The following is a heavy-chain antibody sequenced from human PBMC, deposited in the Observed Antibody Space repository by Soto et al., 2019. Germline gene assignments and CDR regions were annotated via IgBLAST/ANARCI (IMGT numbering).Heavy chain of an antibody. J-gene: IGHJ6*02. CDR1: GFTLSSYG. CDR3: AKDHESSSWYRYYYYGMDV. D-gene: IGHD6-13*01. CDR2: ISYDGSNK. V-gene: IGHV3-30*18. Sequence: XGSLRLSCAASGFTLSSYGLQWVRQAPGKGLEWVAVISYDGSNKYYADSVKGRFTISRDNSKNTLYLQMNSLRAEDTAVYYCAKDHESSSWYRYYYYGMDVSGQGTTVTVSS.